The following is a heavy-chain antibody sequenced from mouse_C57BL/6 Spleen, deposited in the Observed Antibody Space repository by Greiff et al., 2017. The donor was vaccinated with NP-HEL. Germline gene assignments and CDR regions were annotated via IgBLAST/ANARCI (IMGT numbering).Heavy chain of an antibody. Sequence: EVQLVESGPGLVKPSQSLSLTCSVTGYSITSGYYWNWIRQFPGNKLEWMGYISYDGSNNYNPSLKNRISITRDTSKNQFFLKLNSVTTEDTATYYCASYATTVVAHWYFDVWGTGTTVTVSS. CDR2: ISYDGSN. J-gene: IGHJ1*03. D-gene: IGHD1-1*01. CDR1: GYSITSGYY. V-gene: IGHV3-6*01. CDR3: ASYATTVVAHWYFDV.